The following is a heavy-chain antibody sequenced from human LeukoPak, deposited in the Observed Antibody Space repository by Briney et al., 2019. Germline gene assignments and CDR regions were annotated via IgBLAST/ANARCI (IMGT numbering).Heavy chain of an antibody. CDR1: GFTFSDFG. J-gene: IGHJ6*02. CDR3: ARGRFFYGWGIDV. CDR2: IKGDETEK. Sequence: PGESLRLSCAASGFTFSDFGMNWVRQAPGKGLEWVAFIKGDETEKHYVDSLKGRFTISSDNAENSLSLQMNSLTVVDTAVYFCARGRFFYGWGIDVWGQGTTVIVSS. V-gene: IGHV3-7*01. D-gene: IGHD3-10*01.